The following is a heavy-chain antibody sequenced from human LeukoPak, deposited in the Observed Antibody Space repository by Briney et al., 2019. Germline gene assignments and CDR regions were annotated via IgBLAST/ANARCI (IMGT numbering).Heavy chain of an antibody. Sequence: PGGSLRLSCAASGFSFSNYAMSWVRQAPEKGLEWVSAISGSGGRTYYADSVKGRFTISRDNAKNSLYLQMNSLRAEDTAVYYCARGIGGSYFGWFDPWGQGTLVTVSS. CDR1: GFSFSNYA. J-gene: IGHJ5*02. V-gene: IGHV3-23*01. CDR2: ISGSGGRT. CDR3: ARGIGGSYFGWFDP. D-gene: IGHD1-26*01.